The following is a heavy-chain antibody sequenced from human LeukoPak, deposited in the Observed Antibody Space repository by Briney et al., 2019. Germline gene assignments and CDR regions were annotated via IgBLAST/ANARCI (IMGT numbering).Heavy chain of an antibody. CDR2: INPSGGST. D-gene: IGHD3-22*01. Sequence: GASVKVSCKASGYTFTSYYMHWVRQAPGQGLEWMGIINPSGGSTSYAQKFQGRVTITTDESTSTAYMELSSLRSEDTAVYYCANLYDSSGYLDYWGQGTLVTVSS. J-gene: IGHJ4*02. CDR3: ANLYDSSGYLDY. CDR1: GYTFTSYY. V-gene: IGHV1-46*01.